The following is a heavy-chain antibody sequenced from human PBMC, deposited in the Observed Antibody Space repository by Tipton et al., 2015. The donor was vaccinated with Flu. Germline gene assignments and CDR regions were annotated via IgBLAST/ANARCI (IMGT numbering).Heavy chain of an antibody. J-gene: IGHJ6*01. CDR3: ARDLVQDYRDQYFGMDV. D-gene: IGHD4-11*01. CDR2: IYYRGTT. CDR1: GGSVSPYY. V-gene: IGHV4-59*02. Sequence: TLSLTCTVSGGSVSPYYWNWVRQSPGKGLEWIGYIYYRGTTGYNPSLKSRVTISVDTSENQVSLKLTSVTAADTAGYYCARDLVQDYRDQYFGMDVWGQGTTVTVSS.